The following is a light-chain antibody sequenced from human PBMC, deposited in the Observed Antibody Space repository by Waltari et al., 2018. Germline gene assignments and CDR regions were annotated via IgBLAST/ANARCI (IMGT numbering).Light chain of an antibody. J-gene: IGKJ3*01. CDR2: AAS. Sequence: AIQMTQSPSSLSASVGDRVTITCRASQGMINDLGWYQQKPGKAPQHLIYAASSLQSGVPSRFSGRGSGTDFSLTISSLQAEDVAVYYCQQYHSTPFTFGPGTKVDIK. CDR3: QQYHSTPFT. CDR1: QGMIND. V-gene: IGKV1-6*01.